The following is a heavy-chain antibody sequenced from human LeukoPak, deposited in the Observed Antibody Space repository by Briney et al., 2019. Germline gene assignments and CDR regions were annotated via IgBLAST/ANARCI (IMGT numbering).Heavy chain of an antibody. D-gene: IGHD3-10*01. J-gene: IGHJ6*02. V-gene: IGHV3-48*02. CDR2: ISSSSSTI. Sequence: GRSLRLSCAASGFTFSSYSMNWVRQAPGKGLEWVSYISSSSSTIYYADSVKGRFTISRDNAKNSLYLQMNSLRDEDTAVYYCASLYGSGSYYFKDYYYYYGMDVWGQGTTVTVSS. CDR1: GFTFSSYS. CDR3: ASLYGSGSYYFKDYYYYYGMDV.